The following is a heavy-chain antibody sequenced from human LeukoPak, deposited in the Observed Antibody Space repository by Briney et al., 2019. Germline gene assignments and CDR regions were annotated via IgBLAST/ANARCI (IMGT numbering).Heavy chain of an antibody. CDR1: GFTFSSYE. J-gene: IGHJ4*02. D-gene: IGHD3-22*01. CDR2: ISSSSSYI. CDR3: AKRNNYNDNNGYSMIAH. Sequence: PGGSLRLSCAASGFTFSSYEMNWVRQAPGKGLEWVSSISSSSSYIYYADSVKGRFTISRDNAKNSLYLQMNSLRVDDTAIYYCAKRNNYNDNNGYSMIAHWGQGTLVTVSS. V-gene: IGHV3-21*04.